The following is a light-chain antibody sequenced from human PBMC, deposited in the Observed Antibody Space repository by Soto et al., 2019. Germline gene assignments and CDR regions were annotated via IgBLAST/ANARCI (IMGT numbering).Light chain of an antibody. V-gene: IGKV1-9*01. J-gene: IGKJ4*01. Sequence: DIQVTQSPSFLSASVGDRVTITCRASQGISTYLAWYQQKPGKAPNLLIYAASTLQSGVPSRFSGSGSGTDFTLTISSLQPEDFATYYCQQLNSYPLTFGGGTKVDIK. CDR3: QQLNSYPLT. CDR2: AAS. CDR1: QGISTY.